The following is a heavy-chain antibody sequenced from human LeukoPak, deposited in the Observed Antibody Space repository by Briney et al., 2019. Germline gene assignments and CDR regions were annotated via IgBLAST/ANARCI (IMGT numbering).Heavy chain of an antibody. CDR3: ARHSGSGSLSRPFDP. J-gene: IGHJ5*02. CDR1: GDSVTSGGFY. V-gene: IGHV4-39*02. Sequence: PSETLSLTCTVSGDSVTSGGFYWAWLRQPPGKRLEWIATVYYTGSTYYNPSLKSRVTISIDTSKNHFSLKLRSVVAPDTAVYYCARHSGSGSLSRPFDPWGQGTLVTVSS. CDR2: VYYTGST. D-gene: IGHD3-10*01.